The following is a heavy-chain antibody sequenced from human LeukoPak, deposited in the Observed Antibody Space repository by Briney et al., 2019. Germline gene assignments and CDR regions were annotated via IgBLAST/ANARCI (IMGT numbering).Heavy chain of an antibody. CDR1: GGSIDIHY. D-gene: IGHD5-24*01. Sequence: SETLSLTCTVSGGSIDIHYWSWIRQSAGKGLEWIGRIYTSGSTNYNPSLKSRVAMSVDTSKKQFSLKLSSVTAADTAVYYCARSPDGYNYSLFYWGQGTLVTVSS. CDR2: IYTSGST. V-gene: IGHV4-4*07. J-gene: IGHJ4*02. CDR3: ARSPDGYNYSLFY.